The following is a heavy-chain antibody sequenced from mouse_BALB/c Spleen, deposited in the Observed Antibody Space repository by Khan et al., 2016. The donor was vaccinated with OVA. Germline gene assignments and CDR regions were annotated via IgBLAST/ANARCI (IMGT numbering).Heavy chain of an antibody. CDR1: GFSLTTYG. V-gene: IGHV2-2*02. CDR2: IWSGGTT. D-gene: IGHD2-14*01. CDR3: DRNGYDDGFDY. Sequence: QVQLKQSGPGLVQPSQSLSITCTVSGFSLTTYGVHWVRQSPGKGLEWLGVIWSGGTTDYNAAFISRLSTSTDNSKDQVFIIMNRMQANDTAIYYCDRNGYDDGFDYWGQGTTLTVSS. J-gene: IGHJ2*01.